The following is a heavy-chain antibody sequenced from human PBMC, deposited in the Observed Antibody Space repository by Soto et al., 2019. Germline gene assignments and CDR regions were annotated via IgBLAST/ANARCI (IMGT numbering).Heavy chain of an antibody. CDR3: ARGPFDF. V-gene: IGHV4-30-4*08. Sequence: SETLSLTCAVYGGSFSGYYWSWIRQPPGKGLEWIGYIYYSGSTYYNPSLKSRVTISVDTSKNQFSLKLSSVTAADTAVYFCARGPFDFWGQGTLVTVSS. CDR2: IYYSGST. CDR1: GGSFSGYY. J-gene: IGHJ4*02.